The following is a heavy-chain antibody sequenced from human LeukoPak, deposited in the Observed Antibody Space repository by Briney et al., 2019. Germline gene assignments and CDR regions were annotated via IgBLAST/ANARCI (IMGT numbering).Heavy chain of an antibody. Sequence: SETLSLTCAVYGGSFSGYCWSWIRQPPGKGLEWIGEINHSGSTNYNPSLKSRVTISVDTSKNQFSLKLSSVTAADTAVYYCARTWGYYDSSGYPHWGQGTLVTVSS. D-gene: IGHD3-22*01. J-gene: IGHJ4*02. CDR3: ARTWGYYDSSGYPH. CDR1: GGSFSGYC. V-gene: IGHV4-34*01. CDR2: INHSGST.